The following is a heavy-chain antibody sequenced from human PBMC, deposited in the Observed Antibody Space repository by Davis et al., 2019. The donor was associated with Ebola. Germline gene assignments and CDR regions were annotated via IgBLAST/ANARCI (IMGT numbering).Heavy chain of an antibody. V-gene: IGHV4-59*01. Sequence: SRVTISVDTSKNQFSLKLSSVTAADTAVYYCARTYSSSWSDWYFDLWGRGSLVTVSS. D-gene: IGHD6-13*01. CDR3: ARTYSSSWSDWYFDL. J-gene: IGHJ2*01.